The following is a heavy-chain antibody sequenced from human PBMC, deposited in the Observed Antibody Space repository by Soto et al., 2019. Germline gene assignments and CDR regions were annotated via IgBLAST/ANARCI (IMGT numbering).Heavy chain of an antibody. CDR2: IHYSGST. Sequence: SETLSLTCTVSGGSISGSYWSWIRQTPGKVLEWVGYIHYSGSTNYNPSLKSRVTMSVDSAKNQFSLQLSSVTAADTAVYYCARYRREAVAGYTLDNWGQGILVTVSS. J-gene: IGHJ4*02. CDR1: GGSISGSY. D-gene: IGHD6-13*01. V-gene: IGHV4-59*01. CDR3: ARYRREAVAGYTLDN.